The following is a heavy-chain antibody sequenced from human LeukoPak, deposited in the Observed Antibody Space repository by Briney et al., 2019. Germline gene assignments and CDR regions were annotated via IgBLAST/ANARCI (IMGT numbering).Heavy chain of an antibody. CDR1: GFTLDRHW. Sequence: PGGSLRLSCAASGFTLDRHWMSWVRQAPGKGLEWVAKTNEDGSQKYYVDSVKGRFTISRDNAKNSLYLQMNSLRDEDTAVYYCTGGLRSGYWGQGTLVTVSS. CDR2: TNEDGSQK. CDR3: TGGLRSGY. V-gene: IGHV3-7*01. J-gene: IGHJ4*02.